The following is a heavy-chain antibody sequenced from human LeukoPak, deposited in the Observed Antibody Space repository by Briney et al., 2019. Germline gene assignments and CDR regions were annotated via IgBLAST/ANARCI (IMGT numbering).Heavy chain of an antibody. J-gene: IGHJ4*02. D-gene: IGHD3-22*01. CDR1: GGTFSSYA. CDR3: ARRFFDSSGNDDFDY. CDR2: INPSGGST. V-gene: IGHV1-46*01. Sequence: GASVKVSCKASGGTFSSYAISWVRQAPGQGLEWMGIINPSGGSTSYAQKFQGRVTMTRDTSTSTVYMELSSLRSEDTAVYYCARRFFDSSGNDDFDYWGQGTLVTVSS.